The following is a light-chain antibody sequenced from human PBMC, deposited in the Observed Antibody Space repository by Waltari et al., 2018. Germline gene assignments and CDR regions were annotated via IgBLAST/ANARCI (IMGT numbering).Light chain of an antibody. V-gene: IGLV1-44*01. CDR2: RSG. CDR3: AAWEDSLNGRWV. Sequence: QSVLTQPPSASGTPGQGVTISCSGGASNIGNNVVNWYQQVPGKAPKLLIYRSGRRPAGVPDRCSGSKSGTSASLAISGLQSEDEADYYCAAWEDSLNGRWVFGGGTKVTVL. J-gene: IGLJ3*02. CDR1: ASNIGNNV.